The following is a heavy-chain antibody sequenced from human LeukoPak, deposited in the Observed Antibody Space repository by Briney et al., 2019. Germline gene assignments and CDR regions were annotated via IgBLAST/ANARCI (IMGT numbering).Heavy chain of an antibody. V-gene: IGHV4-39*01. J-gene: IGHJ4*02. Sequence: PSETLSLTCTVSGGAISNDNFYWGWVRQPPGKGLEWVASINYSGTIYYNPSLRSRVSISVDTSRTQFFLRLNSVTAADTAVYYCVRLFDSWGQGTVVTLSS. CDR3: VRLFDS. CDR2: INYSGTI. CDR1: GGAISNDNFY.